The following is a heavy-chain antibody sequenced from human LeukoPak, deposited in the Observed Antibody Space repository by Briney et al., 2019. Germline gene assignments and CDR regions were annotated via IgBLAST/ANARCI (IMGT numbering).Heavy chain of an antibody. CDR1: GYSFTSYW. CDR2: IYPGDSDT. J-gene: IGHJ5*02. V-gene: IGHV5-51*01. CDR3: ASLNGGYGGMAGWFDP. Sequence: GESLKISCKGSGYSFTSYWIGWVRQMPGKGLEWMGIIYPGDSDTRYSPSFQGQVTISADKSISTAYLQWSSLKASDNAMYYCASLNGGYGGMAGWFDPWGQGTLVTVSS. D-gene: IGHD5-12*01.